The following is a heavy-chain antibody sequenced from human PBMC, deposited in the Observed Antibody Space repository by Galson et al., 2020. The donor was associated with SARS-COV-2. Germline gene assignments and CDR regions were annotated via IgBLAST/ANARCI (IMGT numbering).Heavy chain of an antibody. D-gene: IGHD2-8*01. CDR1: GFNFRNYD. J-gene: IGHJ4*02. Sequence: GSLRLSCAASGFNFRNYDMTWVRQAPGRGLEWISSISTTGGDTYYTDSVKGRFTISRDNSKSTLYLDISSLRDEDTALYYCAKGSVVRTAWCPADYWGQGTLVTVSS. CDR2: ISTTGGDT. V-gene: IGHV3-23*01. CDR3: AKGSVVRTAWCPADY.